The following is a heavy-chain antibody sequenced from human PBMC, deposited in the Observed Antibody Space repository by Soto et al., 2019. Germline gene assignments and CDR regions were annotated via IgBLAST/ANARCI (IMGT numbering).Heavy chain of an antibody. J-gene: IGHJ4*02. D-gene: IGHD3-22*01. V-gene: IGHV3-23*01. CDR3: AKEDHYDSSGYYTDAH. CDR1: GFTFRSYA. Sequence: EVQLLESGGGLVQPGGSLRLSCAASGFTFRSYAMRWVRQAPGKGLEWVSGISASGGSTYYADSVKGRFTISRDNSKKTLYLQMNSLRAEDTAVYYCAKEDHYDSSGYYTDAHWGQGTLVTVSS. CDR2: ISASGGST.